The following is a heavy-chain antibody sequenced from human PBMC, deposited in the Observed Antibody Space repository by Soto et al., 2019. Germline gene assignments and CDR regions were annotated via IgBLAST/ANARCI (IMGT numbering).Heavy chain of an antibody. CDR1: GFTFGDYA. D-gene: IGHD2-2*02. CDR3: TQGGYCSSTSCYTYGMDV. V-gene: IGHV3-49*03. Sequence: PGGSLRLSCTASGFTFGDYAMSWFRQAPGKGLEWVSFIRSKAYGGTTEYAASVKGRFTISRDDSKSIAYLQMNSLKTEDTAVYYCTQGGYCSSTSCYTYGMDVWGQGTTVTVS. CDR2: IRSKAYGGTT. J-gene: IGHJ6*02.